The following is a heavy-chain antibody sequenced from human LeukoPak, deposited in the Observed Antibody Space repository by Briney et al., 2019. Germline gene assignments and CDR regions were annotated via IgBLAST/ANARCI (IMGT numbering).Heavy chain of an antibody. CDR1: GFIFRSYW. D-gene: IGHD2-2*01. CDR3: ASTSRYCSSTTCYTFDY. J-gene: IGHJ4*02. V-gene: IGHV3-7*01. CDR2: IKQDGSEK. Sequence: GGSLRLSCAASGFIFRSYWMSWVRQAPGKGLEWVANIKQDGSEKYYVYSVKGRFTISRDNAKSSLYLQMNSLRAEDTAVYYCASTSRYCSSTTCYTFDYWGQGALVTVSS.